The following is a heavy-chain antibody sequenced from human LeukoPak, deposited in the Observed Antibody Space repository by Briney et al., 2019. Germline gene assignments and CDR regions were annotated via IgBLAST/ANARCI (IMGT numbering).Heavy chain of an antibody. CDR3: ARAPLGWYYFDY. CDR2: INHSGST. V-gene: IGHV4-34*01. D-gene: IGHD6-19*01. CDR1: GGSFSGYY. Sequence: SESLSLTCAVYGGSFSGYYWSWIRQPPGKGLEWIGEINHSGSTNYNPSLKSRVTISVDTSKNQFSLKLSSVTAADTAVYYCARAPLGWYYFDYWGQGTLVTVSS. J-gene: IGHJ4*02.